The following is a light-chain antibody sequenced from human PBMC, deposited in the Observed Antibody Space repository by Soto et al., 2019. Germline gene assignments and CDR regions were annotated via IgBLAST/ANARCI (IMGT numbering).Light chain of an antibody. CDR2: GAS. Sequence: EVVLTQSPATLSLSPGQRATLFCRAIQNVANYLDWYQQKPGQAPRLLVYGASTRATGIPARFSGSGSGTEFTLTISSLQSEDFAVYYCQQYNNWPPVPTFGGGTKVDIK. CDR3: QQYNNWPPVPT. CDR1: QNVANY. V-gene: IGKV3-15*01. J-gene: IGKJ4*01.